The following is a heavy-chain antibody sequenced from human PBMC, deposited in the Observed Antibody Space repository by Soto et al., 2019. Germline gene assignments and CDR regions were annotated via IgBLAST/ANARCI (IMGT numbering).Heavy chain of an antibody. CDR2: IIPIFGTA. CDR3: ARDRRIAARPAYYYYGMDV. D-gene: IGHD6-6*01. V-gene: IGHV1-69*13. Sequence: SVKVSCKASGGTFSSYAISWLRQAPGQGLEWMGGIIPIFGTANYAQKFQGRVTITADGSTSTAYMELSSLRSEDTAVYYCARDRRIAARPAYYYYGMDVWGQGTTVTVSS. J-gene: IGHJ6*02. CDR1: GGTFSSYA.